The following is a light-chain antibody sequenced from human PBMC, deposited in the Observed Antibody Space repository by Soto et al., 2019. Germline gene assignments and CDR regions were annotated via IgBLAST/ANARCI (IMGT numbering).Light chain of an antibody. CDR3: QQYGSARSYT. V-gene: IGKV3-20*01. CDR2: GAS. CDR1: QSVSSSSY. J-gene: IGKJ2*01. Sequence: EIVLTQSPGTLSLSPGERATLSCRASQSVSSSSYLAWYQQKPGQAPRLLIYGASSRATGIPDRFSGSGSGTDLAGTRSRREPEGCAVCYCQQYGSARSYTFGQGTKLEIK.